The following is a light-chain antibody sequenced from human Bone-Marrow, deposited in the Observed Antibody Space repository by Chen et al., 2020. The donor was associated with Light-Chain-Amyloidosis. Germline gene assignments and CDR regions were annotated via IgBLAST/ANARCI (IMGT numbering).Light chain of an antibody. Sequence: DVVMTQSPLSLPVTLGQPASISCRSTQSLVNIDGNTYLSWFQQRPGQSPRRLIYKVSNRDVGVPDIFSGSGSGTDFTLKISRVEAEDVGVYYCMRGTHWPLTFGGGTNVEIK. CDR2: KVS. J-gene: IGKJ4*01. CDR3: MRGTHWPLT. V-gene: IGKV2-30*01. CDR1: QSLVNIDGNTY.